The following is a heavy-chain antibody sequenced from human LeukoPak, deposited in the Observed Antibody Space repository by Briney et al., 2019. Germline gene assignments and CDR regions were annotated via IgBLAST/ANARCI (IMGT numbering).Heavy chain of an antibody. J-gene: IGHJ4*02. CDR1: GYTFTSYY. CDR2: INPSGGGT. CDR3: ARGPSGRFLEWLLPFDY. V-gene: IGHV1-46*01. Sequence: ASVKVSCKASGYTFTSYYMHWVRQAPGQGLEWMGLINPSGGGTSYAQKFQGRVTMTRDTSTSTVYMELSSLRSEDTAVYYCARGPSGRFLEWLLPFDYWGQGTLVTVSS. D-gene: IGHD3-3*01.